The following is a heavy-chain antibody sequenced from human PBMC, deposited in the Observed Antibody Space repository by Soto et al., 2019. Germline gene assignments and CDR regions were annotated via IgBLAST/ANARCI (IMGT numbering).Heavy chain of an antibody. CDR2: IKQDGSEK. V-gene: IGHV3-7*05. CDR1: GFTLSSYF. CDR3: ARHGMGIDAFDI. D-gene: IGHD7-27*01. J-gene: IGHJ3*02. Sequence: GGSLRLSCVASGFTLSSYFMSWVRQAPGKGLEWVANIKQDGSEKYYLDSVKGRFTISRDNAQNSLYLQMNSLRAEDSAVYYCARHGMGIDAFDIWGQGTMVTVSS.